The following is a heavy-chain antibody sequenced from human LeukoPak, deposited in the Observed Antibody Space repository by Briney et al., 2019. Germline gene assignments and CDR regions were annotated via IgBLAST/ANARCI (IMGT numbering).Heavy chain of an antibody. V-gene: IGHV3-48*01. J-gene: IGHJ4*02. CDR3: AKVMIAFNAFGY. D-gene: IGHD3-22*01. CDR2: ISSSSSTI. CDR1: GFTFSSYS. Sequence: GGSLRLSCAASGFTFSSYSMNWVRQAPGKGLEWVSYISSSSSTIYYADSVKGRFTISRDNSKNTLYLQMNSLTVEDTAVYYCAKVMIAFNAFGYWGQGTLVTVSS.